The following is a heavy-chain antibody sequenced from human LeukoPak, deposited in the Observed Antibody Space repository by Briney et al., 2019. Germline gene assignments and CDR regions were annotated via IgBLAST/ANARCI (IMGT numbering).Heavy chain of an antibody. CDR1: GFTFSSYA. Sequence: GRSLRLSCAASGFTFSSYAMHWVRQAPGKGLEWVAVISYDGSNKYYADSVKGRFTISRDNSKNTLYLQMNSLRAEDTAVYYCAGDRLPGCSGGSCYSYYYYGMDVWGKGTAVTVSS. J-gene: IGHJ6*04. V-gene: IGHV3-30*04. CDR3: AGDRLPGCSGGSCYSYYYYGMDV. CDR2: ISYDGSNK. D-gene: IGHD2-15*01.